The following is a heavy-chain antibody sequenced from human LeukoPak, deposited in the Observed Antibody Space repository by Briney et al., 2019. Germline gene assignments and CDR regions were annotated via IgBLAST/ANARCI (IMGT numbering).Heavy chain of an antibody. V-gene: IGHV3-33*01. Sequence: GGSLRLSCAASGFTFSSYGMHWVRQAPGKGLEWVAVIWYDGSNVYHADSVKGRFTISRDHAKNSLYLQMNSLRDEDTAVYYCARAVYIDYWGQGTLVTVSS. CDR1: GFTFSSYG. CDR3: ARAVYIDY. J-gene: IGHJ4*02. CDR2: IWYDGSNV.